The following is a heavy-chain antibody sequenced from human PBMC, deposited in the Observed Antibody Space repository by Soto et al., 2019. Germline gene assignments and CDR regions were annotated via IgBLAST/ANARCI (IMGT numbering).Heavy chain of an antibody. CDR3: AKGPLGYCSGGSCPGAFDY. CDR1: GFTFSSYA. J-gene: IGHJ4*01. D-gene: IGHD2-15*01. CDR2: ISGSGGST. V-gene: IGHV3-23*01. Sequence: EVQLLEYGGGLVQPGGSLRLSCAASGFTFSSYAMSWVRQAPGKGLEWVSAISGSGGSTYYADSVKGRFTISRDNSKNTLYLQMNSLRAEDTDVYYCAKGPLGYCSGGSCPGAFDYWGHVTLVTVSS.